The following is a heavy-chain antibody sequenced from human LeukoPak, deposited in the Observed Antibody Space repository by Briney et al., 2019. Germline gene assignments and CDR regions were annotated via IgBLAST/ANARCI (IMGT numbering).Heavy chain of an antibody. Sequence: GWSLRLSCAASGFTFSSYAMSWVRQAPGKGLEWVSAISGSGGSTYYADSVKGRFTISRDNSKNTLYLQMNSLRAEDTAVYYCAEDVTTVTTFLDYWGQGTLVTVSS. CDR2: ISGSGGST. V-gene: IGHV3-23*01. D-gene: IGHD4-17*01. J-gene: IGHJ4*02. CDR3: AEDVTTVTTFLDY. CDR1: GFTFSSYA.